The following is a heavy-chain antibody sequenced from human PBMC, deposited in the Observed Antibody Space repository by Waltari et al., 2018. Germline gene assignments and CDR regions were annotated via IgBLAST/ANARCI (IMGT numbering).Heavy chain of an antibody. D-gene: IGHD3-22*01. J-gene: IGHJ4*02. CDR2: INTAGRTT. Sequence: EVQLLESGGNLVQPGGSLRLSCAAYGFIFGDYGMAWVRQAPGKGLEWCSAINTAGRTTYYADSVRGRFTISRDNSQGTLYLQMNDLRAEDTAIYYCAKAFLAVKPYYFDFWGQGTLVTVSS. V-gene: IGHV3-23*01. CDR3: AKAFLAVKPYYFDF. CDR1: GFIFGDYG.